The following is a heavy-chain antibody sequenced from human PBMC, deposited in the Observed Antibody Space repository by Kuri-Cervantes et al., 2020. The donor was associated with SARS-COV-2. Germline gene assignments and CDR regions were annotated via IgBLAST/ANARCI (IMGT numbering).Heavy chain of an antibody. J-gene: IGHJ6*03. CDR1: GFTFSDYY. CDR2: INWNGGRT. CDR3: ARVAGEGPIYYYYMDV. D-gene: IGHD2-21*01. Sequence: GESLKISCAASGFTFSDYYMSWISQATGKGLEWVSGINWNGGRTGYADSVKGRFTISRENAKNSLYLQMNSLRGEETAVYYCARVAGEGPIYYYYMDVWGKGTTVTVSS. V-gene: IGHV3-20*04.